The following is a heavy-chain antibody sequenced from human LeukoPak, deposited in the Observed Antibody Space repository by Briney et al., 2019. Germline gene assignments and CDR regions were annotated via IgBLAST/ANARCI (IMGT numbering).Heavy chain of an antibody. CDR2: ISSSGSTI. J-gene: IGHJ6*02. V-gene: IGHV3-11*01. CDR1: GFTFSDYY. Sequence: GGSLRLSCAASGFTFSDYYMSWIRQAPGKGLEWVSYISSSGSTIYYADSVKGRFTISRDNAKNSLYLQMNSLRAEDTAVYYCARERQLDYYYYGMDVWGQGTTVTVSS. CDR3: ARERQLDYYYYGMDV. D-gene: IGHD6-6*01.